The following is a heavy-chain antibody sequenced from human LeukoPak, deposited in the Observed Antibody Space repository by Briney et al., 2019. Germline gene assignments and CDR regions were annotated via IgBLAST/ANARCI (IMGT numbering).Heavy chain of an antibody. CDR1: GYTFTSYY. Sequence: ASVKVSCKASGYTFTSYYMHWVRQAPGQGLEWMGIINPSGGSTSYAQKFQGRVTMARSTSTSTVYMELSSLRSEDTAVYYCARSVTAYDNWFDPWGQGTLVTVSS. D-gene: IGHD5-18*01. V-gene: IGHV1-46*01. CDR2: INPSGGST. CDR3: ARSVTAYDNWFDP. J-gene: IGHJ5*02.